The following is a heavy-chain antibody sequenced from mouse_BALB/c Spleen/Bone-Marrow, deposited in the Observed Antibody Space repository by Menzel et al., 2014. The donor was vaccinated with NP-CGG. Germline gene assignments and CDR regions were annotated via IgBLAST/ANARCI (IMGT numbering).Heavy chain of an antibody. CDR1: GYTFTSYW. CDR3: ARYDGPAWFAY. CDR2: INPSNGRT. Sequence: QVQLQQSGAELVKPGASEKLSCKASGYTFTSYWIHWVKLRPGHGLEWIGEINPSNGRTNYNEKFKNKATLTVDKSSSTAYIQLSSLTSEDSAVYYCARYDGPAWFAYWGQGTLVTVS. J-gene: IGHJ3*01. D-gene: IGHD2-3*01. V-gene: IGHV1S81*02.